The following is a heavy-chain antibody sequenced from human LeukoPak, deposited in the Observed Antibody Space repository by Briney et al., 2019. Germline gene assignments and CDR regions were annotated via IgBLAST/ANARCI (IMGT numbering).Heavy chain of an antibody. CDR3: ARSVAASRDY. V-gene: IGHV3-48*03. CDR2: ITRSGTTI. Sequence: GGSLRLSCAASGFIFSNYEMNWVRQAPGRGLEWVSYITRSGTTIYYADSVKGRFTISRDNAKNSLYLQMNSLRAEDTALYYCARSVAASRDYWGQGTLVTVSS. J-gene: IGHJ4*02. D-gene: IGHD2-15*01. CDR1: GFIFSNYE.